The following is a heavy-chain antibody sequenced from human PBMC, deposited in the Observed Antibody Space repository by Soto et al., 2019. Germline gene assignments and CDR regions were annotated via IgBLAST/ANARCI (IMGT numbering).Heavy chain of an antibody. CDR2: IWHDGSNQ. J-gene: IGHJ4*02. CDR1: GFTFSSYG. Sequence: QVQLVESGGGVVQPGRSLRLSCAASGFTFSSYGMQWVRRAPGKGLEWVAVIWHDGSNQHCEDSVKGRFTISRDNSNNILYLQMNSLRAEDTAVYYCARERGQIDYWGQGIQVTVSS. V-gene: IGHV3-33*01. CDR3: ARERGQIDY.